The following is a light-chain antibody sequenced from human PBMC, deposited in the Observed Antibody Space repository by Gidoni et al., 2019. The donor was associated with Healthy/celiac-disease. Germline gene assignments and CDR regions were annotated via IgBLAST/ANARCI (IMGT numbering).Light chain of an antibody. CDR3: QQYGSSPYT. V-gene: IGKV3-20*01. J-gene: IGKJ2*01. CDR1: QSVSSSY. Sequence: EIVLTPSPGTLSLSPGERATLSCRASQSVSSSYLAWYKQKPGQAPRLLIYGASSRATGIPDRFSGSGSGTDFTLTISRLEPEDFAVYYCQQYGSSPYTFGQGTKLEIK. CDR2: GAS.